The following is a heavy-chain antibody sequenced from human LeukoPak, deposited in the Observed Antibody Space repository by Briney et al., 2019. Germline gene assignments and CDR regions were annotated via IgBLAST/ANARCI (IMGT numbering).Heavy chain of an antibody. V-gene: IGHV4-39*07. Sequence: PSETLSLTCTVSGGSISSGDYYWSWIRQPPGKGLEWIGEINHSGSTNYNPSLKSRVTISVDTSKNQFSLKLSSVTAADTAVYYCARGLKSFWSGSWGYWGQGTLVTVSS. D-gene: IGHD3-3*01. CDR1: GGSISSGDYY. CDR2: INHSGST. CDR3: ARGLKSFWSGSWGY. J-gene: IGHJ4*02.